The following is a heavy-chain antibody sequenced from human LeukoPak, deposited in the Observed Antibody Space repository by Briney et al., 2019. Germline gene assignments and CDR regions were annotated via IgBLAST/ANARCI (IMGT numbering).Heavy chain of an antibody. CDR1: GASIASGSYH. CDR2: ISAGGRT. D-gene: IGHD4-23*01. V-gene: IGHV4-61*02. CDR3: TRGGHDYGGSFDP. Sequence: SETLSLTCAISGASIASGSYHWDWIRQPAGSRPEYIGRISAGGRTNYNPSLKSRLTISMDTSKNHVSLRLSSVTAADTALYYCTRGGHDYGGSFDPWGQGILVTVSS. J-gene: IGHJ5*02.